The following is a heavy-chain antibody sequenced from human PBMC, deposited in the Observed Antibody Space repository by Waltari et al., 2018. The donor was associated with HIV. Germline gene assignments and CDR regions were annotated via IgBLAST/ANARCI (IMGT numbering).Heavy chain of an antibody. CDR2: IKPDSSEK. J-gene: IGHJ4*02. Sequence: QLVESGGALVPPGGSLRPSCVVSDFSFGRYWMTWVRQAPGKGLEWVANIKPDSSEKHYVGSVKGRFTVSRDNARDSLFLHMDTLRVDDTAVYYCTRGGYWEPPDYWGQGTLVTVSS. V-gene: IGHV3-7*01. CDR3: TRGGYWEPPDY. D-gene: IGHD1-26*01. CDR1: DFSFGRYW.